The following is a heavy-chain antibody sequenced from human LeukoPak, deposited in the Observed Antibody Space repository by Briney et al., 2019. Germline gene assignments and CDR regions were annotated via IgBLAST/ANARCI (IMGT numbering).Heavy chain of an antibody. CDR2: SYYSGTT. CDR3: ARQPPRSIVGTAFDY. J-gene: IGHJ4*02. Sequence: PSETLSLTCTVSGGSISGHYWTWIRQPPGKGLEWIRDSYYSGTTNYNPSLKSRVTISVDTSKNQFSLKLSSVTAADTAVYYCARQPPRSIVGTAFDYWGQGTLVTVSS. CDR1: GGSISGHY. D-gene: IGHD1-26*01. V-gene: IGHV4-59*08.